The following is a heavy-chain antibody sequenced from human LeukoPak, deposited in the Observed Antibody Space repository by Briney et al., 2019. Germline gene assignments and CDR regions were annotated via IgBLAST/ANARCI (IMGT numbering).Heavy chain of an antibody. D-gene: IGHD5-18*01. CDR3: AGRVTGYSSGYVY. Sequence: GGSLRLSCTASGFSFSGHWMHWARQAPEKGLDWVSVISGSAHKIRYADSVKGRFTISRDNSENIVYLQMNNLRAEDTAVYYCAGRVTGYSSGYVYWGQGTLVTVSS. J-gene: IGHJ4*02. CDR1: GFSFSGHW. V-gene: IGHV3-23*01. CDR2: ISGSAHKI.